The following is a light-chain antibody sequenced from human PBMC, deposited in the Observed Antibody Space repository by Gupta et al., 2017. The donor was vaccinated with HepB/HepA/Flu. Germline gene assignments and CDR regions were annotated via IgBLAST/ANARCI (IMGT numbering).Light chain of an antibody. J-gene: IGLJ1*01. Sequence: QSALTPPASVSGSPAQSSTIPCTGTSGDVGAYNYVSWYQQYPGKAPKVIIYDVSARPSGVSYRFSGSKSGNTASLTISGLQAEDEADYYCCSYRSSNTLFVFGTGTKVTVL. CDR3: CSYRSSNTLFV. CDR1: SGDVGAYNY. V-gene: IGLV2-14*03. CDR2: DVS.